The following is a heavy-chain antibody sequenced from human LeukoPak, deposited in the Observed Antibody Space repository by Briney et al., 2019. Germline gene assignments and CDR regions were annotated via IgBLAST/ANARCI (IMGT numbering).Heavy chain of an antibody. Sequence: GGSLRLSCAASGFTFSSYAMSWVRQAPGKGLEWVSAISGSGGSTYYAGSVKGRFTISRDNSKNTLYLQMNSLRAEDTAVYYCVYDSSGYYPAHDAFDIWGQGTMVTVSS. V-gene: IGHV3-23*01. CDR3: VYDSSGYYPAHDAFDI. J-gene: IGHJ3*02. CDR2: ISGSGGST. D-gene: IGHD3-22*01. CDR1: GFTFSSYA.